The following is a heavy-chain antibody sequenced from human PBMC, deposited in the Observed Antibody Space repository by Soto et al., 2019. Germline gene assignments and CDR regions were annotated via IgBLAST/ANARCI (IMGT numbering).Heavy chain of an antibody. CDR3: ARAEGSGYDWRGYYFDY. Sequence: QVQLVESGGGVVKPGRSLRLSCAASGFTFSSYAMHWVRQAPGKGLEWVAVISYDGSNKYYADSVKGRFTISRDNSKNTLYLQMNSLRAEDTAVYYCARAEGSGYDWRGYYFDYWGQGTLVTVSS. CDR2: ISYDGSNK. D-gene: IGHD5-12*01. J-gene: IGHJ4*02. CDR1: GFTFSSYA. V-gene: IGHV3-30-3*01.